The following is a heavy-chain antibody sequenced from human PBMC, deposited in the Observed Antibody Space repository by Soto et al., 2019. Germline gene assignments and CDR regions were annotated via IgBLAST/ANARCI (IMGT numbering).Heavy chain of an antibody. Sequence: LRLSCAASGFTFSSNWMHWVRHVPGKGLVWVSRINTDGNETNYVDSVKGRFTVSRDNARNMLYLQMNSLRADDTAVYYCARDGEGYWGQGTLVTVSS. V-gene: IGHV3-74*01. CDR2: INTDGNET. CDR3: ARDGEGY. D-gene: IGHD2-21*01. CDR1: GFTFSSNW. J-gene: IGHJ4*02.